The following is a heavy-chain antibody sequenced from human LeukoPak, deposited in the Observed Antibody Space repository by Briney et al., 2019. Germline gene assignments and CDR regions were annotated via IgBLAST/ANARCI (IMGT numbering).Heavy chain of an antibody. CDR3: ARVGIQWEWLAYYFDY. V-gene: IGHV4-38-2*02. D-gene: IGHD6-19*01. Sequence: SETLSLTCTVSGYSISSGYYWGWIRQPPGKGLEWIGSIYHSGSTYYNPSLKSRVTISVDTSKNQFSLKLSSVTAADTAVYYCARVGIQWEWLAYYFDYWGQGTLVTVSS. CDR1: GYSISSGYY. J-gene: IGHJ4*02. CDR2: IYHSGST.